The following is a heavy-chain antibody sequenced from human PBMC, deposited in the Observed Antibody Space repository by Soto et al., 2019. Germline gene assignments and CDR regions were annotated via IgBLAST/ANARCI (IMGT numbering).Heavy chain of an antibody. D-gene: IGHD6-19*01. V-gene: IGHV1-3*05. CDR1: GYTFTSYA. CDR2: INAGNGNT. CDR3: ARAVAVPADFDY. Sequence: QVQLVQSGAEEKKPGASVKVSCKASGYTFTSYAMHWVRQAPGQRIEWMGWINAGNGNTKYSQKFQGRVTITRDTSASTAYMELISLRSEDTAVYYCARAVAVPADFDYWGQGTLVTVSS. J-gene: IGHJ4*02.